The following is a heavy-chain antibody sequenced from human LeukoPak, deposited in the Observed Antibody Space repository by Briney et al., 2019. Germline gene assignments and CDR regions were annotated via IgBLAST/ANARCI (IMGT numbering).Heavy chain of an antibody. CDR1: GYTFTGYY. V-gene: IGHV1-2*02. Sequence: ASVKVSCKASGYTFTGYYMHWVRQAPGQGLEWMGWINPNSGGTNYAQKFQGRVTMTRGTSISTAYMELSRLRSDDTAVYYCAMTSYYYDSSGYFDYWGQGTLVTVSS. J-gene: IGHJ4*02. CDR2: INPNSGGT. CDR3: AMTSYYYDSSGYFDY. D-gene: IGHD3-22*01.